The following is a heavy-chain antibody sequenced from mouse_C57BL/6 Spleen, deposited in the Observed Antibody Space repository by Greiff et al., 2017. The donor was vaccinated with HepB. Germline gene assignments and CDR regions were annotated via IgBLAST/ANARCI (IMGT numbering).Heavy chain of an antibody. J-gene: IGHJ2*01. Sequence: QVQLQQPGAELVKPGASVKLSCKASGYTFTSYWMHWVKQRPGQGLEWIGMIHPNSGSTNYNEKFKSKATLTVDKSSSTAYMQLSSLTSEDSAVYYCARGRANWEYFDYWGQGTTLAVSS. CDR1: GYTFTSYW. D-gene: IGHD4-1*01. CDR2: IHPNSGST. V-gene: IGHV1-64*01. CDR3: ARGRANWEYFDY.